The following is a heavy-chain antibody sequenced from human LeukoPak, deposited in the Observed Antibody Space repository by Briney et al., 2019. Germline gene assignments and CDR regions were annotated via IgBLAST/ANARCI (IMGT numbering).Heavy chain of an antibody. CDR3: ARDADIVVVPAANGVDY. V-gene: IGHV1-2*02. CDR2: INPNSGGT. CDR1: GYTLTGYY. D-gene: IGHD2-2*01. Sequence: GASVKVSCKASGYTLTGYYMHWVRQAPGQGLEWMGWINPNSGGTNYAQKFQGRVTMTRDTSISTAYMELSRLRSDDTAVYYCARDADIVVVPAANGVDYWGQGTLVTVSS. J-gene: IGHJ4*02.